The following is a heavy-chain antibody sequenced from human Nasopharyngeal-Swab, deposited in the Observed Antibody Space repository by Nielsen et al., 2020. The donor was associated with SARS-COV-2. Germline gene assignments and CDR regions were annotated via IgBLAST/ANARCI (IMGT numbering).Heavy chain of an antibody. V-gene: IGHV4-34*01. CDR3: ARGSPRATLLWSYTGSWFDP. D-gene: IGHD4-23*01. CDR2: ISHSGST. J-gene: IGHJ5*02. CDR1: GGSISSYY. Sequence: SETLSLTCTVSGGSISSYYWSWIRQPPGKGLEWIGEISHSGSTNYNPSLKSRVTISVDTSKNQFSLRLSSVTAADTAVYYCARGSPRATLLWSYTGSWFDPWGQGTLVTVSS.